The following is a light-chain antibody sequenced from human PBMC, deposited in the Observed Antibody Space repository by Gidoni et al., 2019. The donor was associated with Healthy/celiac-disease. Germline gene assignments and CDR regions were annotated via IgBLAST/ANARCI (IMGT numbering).Light chain of an antibody. V-gene: IGKV3-20*01. Sequence: EMVLTQSPGTLSLSPGERATLSCRASQSVSSSYLAWYQQKPGQAPTLLIYGASSRATGIPDRFSGSGSGTDFTITISRLEPDDFAVYYCQQYGSSPWTFGQGTKVEIK. CDR3: QQYGSSPWT. J-gene: IGKJ1*01. CDR2: GAS. CDR1: QSVSSSY.